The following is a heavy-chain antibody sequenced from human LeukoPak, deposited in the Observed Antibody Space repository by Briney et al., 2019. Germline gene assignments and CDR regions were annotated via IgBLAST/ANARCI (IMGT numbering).Heavy chain of an antibody. J-gene: IGHJ4*02. CDR1: GFTFSSYA. CDR3: ARGAKPIFDY. Sequence: GGSLRLSCAASGFTFSSYAMHWVRQAPGKGLEWVAVISYDGSNKYYADSVKGRFTISRDNSKNTLYLQMNSLRAEDTAVYYCARGAKPIFDYWGQGTLVIVSP. V-gene: IGHV3-30*04. CDR2: ISYDGSNK.